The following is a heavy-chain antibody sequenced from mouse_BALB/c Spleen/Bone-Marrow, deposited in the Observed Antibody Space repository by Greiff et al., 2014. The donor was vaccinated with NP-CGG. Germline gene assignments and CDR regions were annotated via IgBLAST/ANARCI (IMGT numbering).Heavy chain of an antibody. J-gene: IGHJ2*01. V-gene: IGHV1-80*01. CDR2: IYPGDGDT. CDR3: ARGGRLTGYYFDY. Sequence: VQLQQSGAELVRPGSSVKISCKASGYAFSSYWMNWVKQRPGQGLEWIGQIYPGDGDTNYNGNFKDKATLTTDKSSTTAYMQPSSLTSEDSAVYFCARGGRLTGYYFDYWGQGTTLTVSS. CDR1: GYAFSSYW. D-gene: IGHD4-1*01.